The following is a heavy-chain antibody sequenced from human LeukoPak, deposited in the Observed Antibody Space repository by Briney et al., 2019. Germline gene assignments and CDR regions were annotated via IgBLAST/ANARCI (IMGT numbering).Heavy chain of an antibody. CDR2: IYYSGST. J-gene: IGHJ2*01. V-gene: IGHV4-61*08. D-gene: IGHD4-17*01. Sequence: SETLSLTCTVSGGSISSGDYYWSWIRQPPGKGLEWIGYIYYSGSTNYNPSLKSRVTISVDTSKNQFSLKLSSVTAADTAVYYCARCSTVTTPGGWYFDLWGRGTLVTVSS. CDR3: ARCSTVTTPGGWYFDL. CDR1: GGSISSGDYY.